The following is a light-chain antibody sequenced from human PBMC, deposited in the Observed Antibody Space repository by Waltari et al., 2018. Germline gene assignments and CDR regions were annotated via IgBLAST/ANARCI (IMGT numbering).Light chain of an antibody. CDR1: SSDVGGYNY. Sequence: QSALTKPRSVSGSPGQSVTISCTGTSSDVGGYNYVTWYQHHPGKAPKLMLYDVYKRPSGVPDRFSGSKSGNTASLTISGLQVEDEADYYCCSYAGSYTLIFGGGTKLTVL. CDR2: DVY. J-gene: IGLJ2*01. CDR3: CSYAGSYTLI. V-gene: IGLV2-11*01.